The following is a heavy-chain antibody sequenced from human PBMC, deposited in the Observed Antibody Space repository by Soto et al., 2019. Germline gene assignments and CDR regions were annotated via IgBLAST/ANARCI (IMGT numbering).Heavy chain of an antibody. D-gene: IGHD3-3*01. J-gene: IGHJ3*02. V-gene: IGHV3-23*01. CDR3: AKTWYDFWSGYSTPTIDAFDI. CDR1: GFTFSSYA. Sequence: GGSLRLSCAASGFTFSSYAMSWVRQAPGKGLEWVSAISGSGGSTYYADSVKGRFTISRDNSKNTLYLQMNSLRAEDTAVYYCAKTWYDFWSGYSTPTIDAFDIWGQGTMVTVSS. CDR2: ISGSGGST.